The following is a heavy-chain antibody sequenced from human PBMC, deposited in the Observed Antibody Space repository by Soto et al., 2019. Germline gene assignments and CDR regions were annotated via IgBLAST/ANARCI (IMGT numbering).Heavy chain of an antibody. D-gene: IGHD2-2*02. V-gene: IGHV1-46*01. J-gene: IGHJ6*02. CDR1: GYTFTSYY. CDR3: ARSGYCSSTSCYTGYYGMDV. CDR2: INPSGGST. Sequence: QVQLVQSGAEVKKPGASVKVSCKASGYTFTSYYMHWVRQAPGQGLEWMGIINPSGGSTSYAQKFQGRVTMTRDTSTSTVYMELSSLRSEDTAVYYCARSGYCSSTSCYTGYYGMDVWGQGTTVTVSS.